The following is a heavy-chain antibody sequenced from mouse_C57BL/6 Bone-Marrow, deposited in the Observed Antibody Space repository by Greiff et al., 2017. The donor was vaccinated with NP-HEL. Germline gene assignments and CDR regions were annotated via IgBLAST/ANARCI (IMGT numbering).Heavy chain of an antibody. Sequence: EVMLVESGGGLVKPGGSLKLSCAASGFTFSDYGMHWVRQAPEKGLEWVAYISSGSGTIYYADTVKGRFTISRDNAKNTLFLQMTSLRSEDTAMYYCARQDYYGSSYYFDYWGQGTTLTVSS. J-gene: IGHJ2*01. CDR3: ARQDYYGSSYYFDY. CDR2: ISSGSGTI. V-gene: IGHV5-17*01. D-gene: IGHD1-1*01. CDR1: GFTFSDYG.